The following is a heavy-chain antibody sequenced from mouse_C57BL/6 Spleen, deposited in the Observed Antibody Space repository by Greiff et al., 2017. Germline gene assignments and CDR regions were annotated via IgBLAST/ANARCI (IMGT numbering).Heavy chain of an antibody. CDR1: GYTFTSYW. CDR2: INPSNGGT. CDR3: ARPVVATRAFDY. V-gene: IGHV1-53*01. D-gene: IGHD1-1*01. Sequence: QVQLQQPGTELVKPGASVKLSCKASGYTFTSYWMHWVKQRPGQGLEWIGNINPSNGGTNYNEKFKSKATLTVDKSSSTAYMQLSSLTSEDSAVXYCARPVVATRAFDYWGQGTTLTVSS. J-gene: IGHJ2*01.